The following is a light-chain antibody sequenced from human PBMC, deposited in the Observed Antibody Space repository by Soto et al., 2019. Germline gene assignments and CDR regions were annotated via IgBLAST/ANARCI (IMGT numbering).Light chain of an antibody. CDR3: QQYNNWPPWT. V-gene: IGKV3-15*01. Sequence: EIMMTQSPATLSVSPGESASLSCRASESVSSNLAWYQQKPGQSPRLLIFGASTRATAVPARFSGNGSETEFTLTISSLVSEDSAVYYCQQYNNWPPWTFGRGTKVEIK. CDR1: ESVSSN. CDR2: GAS. J-gene: IGKJ1*01.